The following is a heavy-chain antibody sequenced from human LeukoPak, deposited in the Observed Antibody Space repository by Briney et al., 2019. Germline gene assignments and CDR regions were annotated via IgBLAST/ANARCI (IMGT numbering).Heavy chain of an antibody. CDR2: ISGDGGST. D-gene: IGHD3-22*01. V-gene: IGHV3-43*02. J-gene: IGHJ4*02. Sequence: GGSLRLSCAASGFTFDDYAMHWVRQAPGKGLEWVSLISGDGGSTYYADSVKGRFTISRDNSKNSLYLQMNSLRTEDTALYYCAKDSYYYDSSGYYSPDYWGQGTLVTVSS. CDR3: AKDSYYYDSSGYYSPDY. CDR1: GFTFDDYA.